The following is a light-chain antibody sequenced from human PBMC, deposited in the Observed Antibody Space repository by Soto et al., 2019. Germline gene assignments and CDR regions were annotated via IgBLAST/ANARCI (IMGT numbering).Light chain of an antibody. V-gene: IGKV3-20*01. CDR2: GAS. CDR1: QTVSSSL. J-gene: IGKJ4*01. CDR3: QQYDRSPLA. Sequence: EIVLTQSPGTLSLSPGERVTLSCRASQTVSSSLLAWYQQKPGQAPRLLIYGASSRATDIPDRFSGSGSGTDFTLTISRLEPEDFAVYYCQQYDRSPLAFGGGTKVEIK.